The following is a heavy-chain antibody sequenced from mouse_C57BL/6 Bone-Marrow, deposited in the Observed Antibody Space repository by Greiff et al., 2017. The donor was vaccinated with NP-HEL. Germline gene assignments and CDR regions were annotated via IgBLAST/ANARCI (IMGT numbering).Heavy chain of an antibody. Sequence: EVKVVESGGGLVQPKGSLKLSCAASGFSFNTYAMNWVRQAPGKGLEWVARIRSKSNNYATYYADSVKDRFTISRDDSESMLYLQMNNLKTEDTAMYYCVRPGYSNGFAYWGQGTLVTVSA. J-gene: IGHJ3*01. CDR1: GFSFNTYA. V-gene: IGHV10-1*01. CDR3: VRPGYSNGFAY. CDR2: IRSKSNNYAT. D-gene: IGHD2-5*01.